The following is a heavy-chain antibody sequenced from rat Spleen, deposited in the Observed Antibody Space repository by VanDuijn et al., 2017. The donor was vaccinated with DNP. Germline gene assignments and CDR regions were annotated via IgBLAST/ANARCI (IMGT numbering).Heavy chain of an antibody. CDR3: ARHDYGSPFVD. CDR2: ISYDGRRT. CDR1: GFTFSDYA. J-gene: IGHJ3*01. D-gene: IGHD1-11*01. V-gene: IGHV5-17*01. Sequence: EVQLVESGGGLPQPGRSLKLSCAASGFTFSDYAMAWVRQAPRKGLEWVATISYDGRRTFYRDSVKGRFTASRDNAKSTLYLQMDSLRSEDTATYYCARHDYGSPFVDWGQGTLVTVSS.